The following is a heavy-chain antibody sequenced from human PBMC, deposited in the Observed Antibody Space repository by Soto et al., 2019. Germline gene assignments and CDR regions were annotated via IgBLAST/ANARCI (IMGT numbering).Heavy chain of an antibody. CDR1: GGPIYSSSYS. Sequence: PSETLSLTCVVSGGPIYSSSYSWGWIRQPPGKGLGWIGSIYYSGSTYYNPSLKSRVTISVDTSKSQFSLKLSSVTAADTAVYYCARQTNFHGNNRFFDYWRQGTLVTVSS. CDR3: ARQTNFHGNNRFFDY. CDR2: IYYSGST. V-gene: IGHV4-39*01. D-gene: IGHD1-20*01. J-gene: IGHJ4*02.